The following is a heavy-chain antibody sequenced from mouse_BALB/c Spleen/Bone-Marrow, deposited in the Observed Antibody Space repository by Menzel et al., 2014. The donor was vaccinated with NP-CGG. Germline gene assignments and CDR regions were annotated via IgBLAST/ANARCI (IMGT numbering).Heavy chain of an antibody. Sequence: EVKLVESGAELVKPGASVRLSCTAPGFNIKDTYMHWVKQRPEQGLEWIGRIDPANGNTKYDPKFQGKATITADTSSNTAYLQLSSLTSEDTAVYYCARSGGYGNCLAWFAFWGQGTLVTASA. CDR1: GFNIKDTY. J-gene: IGHJ3*01. CDR2: IDPANGNT. V-gene: IGHV14-3*02. CDR3: ARSGGYGNCLAWFAF. D-gene: IGHD2-10*02.